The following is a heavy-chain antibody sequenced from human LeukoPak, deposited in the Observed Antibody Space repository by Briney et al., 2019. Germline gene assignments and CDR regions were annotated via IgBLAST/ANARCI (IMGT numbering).Heavy chain of an antibody. CDR2: INHSGST. CDR1: GGSISSGGYY. Sequence: SETLSLTCIVSGGSISSGGYYWSWIRQHPGKGLEWIGEINHSGSTNYNPSLKSRVTISVDTSKNQFSLKLSFVTAADTAVYYCARGGLYSSSWYVGYWGQGTLVTVSS. J-gene: IGHJ4*02. D-gene: IGHD6-13*01. CDR3: ARGGLYSSSWYVGY. V-gene: IGHV4-34*01.